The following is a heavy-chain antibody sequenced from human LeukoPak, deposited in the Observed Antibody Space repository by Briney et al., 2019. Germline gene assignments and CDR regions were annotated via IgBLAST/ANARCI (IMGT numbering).Heavy chain of an antibody. CDR1: GFTFSSYA. J-gene: IGHJ6*03. D-gene: IGHD3-22*01. CDR3: AKEAARYYDSSGYYYYYYMDV. CDR2: ISGSGGST. V-gene: IGHV3-23*01. Sequence: GGSLRLSCAASGFTFSSYAMSWVRQAPGKGLEWVSAISGSGGSTYYADSVKGRFTISRDNSKNTLYLQMNSLRAEDTAVYYCAKEAARYYDSSGYYYYYYMDVWGKGTTVTVSS.